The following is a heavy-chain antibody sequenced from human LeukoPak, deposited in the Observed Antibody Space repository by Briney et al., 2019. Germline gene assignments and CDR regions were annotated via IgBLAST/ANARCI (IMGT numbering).Heavy chain of an antibody. D-gene: IGHD6-13*01. CDR1: GFTFSSYA. CDR3: ANEPRYSSSWYGDY. CDR2: ISAGAGT. V-gene: IGHV3-23*01. J-gene: IGHJ4*02. Sequence: PGGSLRLSCAASGFTFSSYAMTWVRQAPGKGLEWVSGISAGAGTYYADSVTGRFTVSRDNSKNILYLQMNSLRAEDTAVYYCANEPRYSSSWYGDYWGQGTLVTVSS.